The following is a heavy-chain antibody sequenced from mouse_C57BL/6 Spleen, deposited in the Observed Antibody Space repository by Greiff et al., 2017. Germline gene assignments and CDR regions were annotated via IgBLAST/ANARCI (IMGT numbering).Heavy chain of an antibody. CDR2: ISSGSSTI. Sequence: EVKLQESGGGLVKPGGSLKLSCAASGFTFSDYGMHWVRQAPEKGLEWVAYISSGSSTIYYADTVKGRFTISRDNAKNTLFLQMTSLRSEDTAMXYCARNVGVYTFFSYRGQGGLLSVS. CDR3: ARNVGVYTFFSY. CDR1: GFTFSDYG. V-gene: IGHV5-17*01. D-gene: IGHD2-13*01. J-gene: IGHJ3*01.